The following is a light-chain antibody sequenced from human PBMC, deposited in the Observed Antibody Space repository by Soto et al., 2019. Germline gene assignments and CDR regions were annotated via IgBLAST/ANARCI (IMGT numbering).Light chain of an antibody. J-gene: IGKJ4*01. Sequence: EIVLTQSPATLSVSPGERATLSCLASQSVSSNLAWYQQKPGQAPRLLIFGASTRATGTPARFSGSGSETEFTLTISSLQSEDFAVYYCQQYSDWPLTFGGGTKVDI. CDR3: QQYSDWPLT. CDR2: GAS. V-gene: IGKV3D-15*01. CDR1: QSVSSN.